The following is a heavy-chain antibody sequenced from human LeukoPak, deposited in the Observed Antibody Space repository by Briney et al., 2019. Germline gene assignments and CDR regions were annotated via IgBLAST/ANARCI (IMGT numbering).Heavy chain of an antibody. CDR3: ARAQNLRDSSSLYFDY. Sequence: SETLSLTCAVSGGSISSGGYSWSWIRQPPGKGPEWIGYIYHSGSTYYNPSLKSRVTISVDRSKNQFSLKLSSVTAADTAVYYCARAQNLRDSSSLYFDYWGQGTLVTVSS. J-gene: IGHJ4*02. V-gene: IGHV4-30-2*01. CDR2: IYHSGST. D-gene: IGHD3-22*01. CDR1: GGSISSGGYS.